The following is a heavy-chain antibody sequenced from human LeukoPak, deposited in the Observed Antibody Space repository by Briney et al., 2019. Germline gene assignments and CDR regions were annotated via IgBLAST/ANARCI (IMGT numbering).Heavy chain of an antibody. V-gene: IGHV4-34*01. CDR1: LGPSRAYD. CDR3: ATITGSYHTHFDY. Sequence: LQTLSLSSALSLGPSRAYDWSWIREPPGHRVRWCGEIKHSVSTNYNPSLKTRVTISVDTSKNHLSLKLSSVTAADTAVYYCATITGSYHTHFDYWGQGILVTVSS. J-gene: IGHJ4*02. CDR2: IKHSVST. D-gene: IGHD3-10*01.